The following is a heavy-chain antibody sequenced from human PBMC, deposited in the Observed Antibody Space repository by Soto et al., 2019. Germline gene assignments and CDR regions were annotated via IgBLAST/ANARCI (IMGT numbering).Heavy chain of an antibody. J-gene: IGHJ4*02. CDR1: GGSVSSGSYY. CDR2: IYYSGST. Sequence: SETLSLTCTVSGGSVSSGSYYWSWIRQPPGKGLEWIGYIYYSGSTNYNPSLKSRVTISVDTSKNQFSLKLSSVTAADTAVYYCARALRTPWGMATYIDFWGQGTLVTVSS. V-gene: IGHV4-61*01. CDR3: ARALRTPWGMATYIDF. D-gene: IGHD3-16*01.